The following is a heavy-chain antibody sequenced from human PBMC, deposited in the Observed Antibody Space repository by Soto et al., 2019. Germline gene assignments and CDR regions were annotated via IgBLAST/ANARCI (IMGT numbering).Heavy chain of an antibody. CDR1: GDTFTNFA. CDR2: IIPMFGTA. J-gene: IGHJ4*02. D-gene: IGHD3-22*01. Sequence: GASVKVSCKVSGDTFTNFAISWVRQAPGQGLEWMGGIIPMFGTANYAQKFRGRVTITADKATSTAYMELSSLRSEDTAVYYCASMSRYYYDSSGYWSYFDYWGQGTLVTVSS. CDR3: ASMSRYYYDSSGYWSYFDY. V-gene: IGHV1-69*06.